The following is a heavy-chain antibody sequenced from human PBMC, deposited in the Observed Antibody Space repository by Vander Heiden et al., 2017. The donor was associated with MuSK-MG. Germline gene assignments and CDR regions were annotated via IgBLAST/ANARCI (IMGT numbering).Heavy chain of an antibody. Sequence: QVQLVQSGAEVKKPGASEKVSCKASGYTFTGYYMHWVRQAPGQGLGLIGWINPNRGGTNYAQKFQGRVTMTRDTSISTAYMELGRLRSDDTAVYFCARIWIEYCSGGSFYYNWFDPWGQGTLVTVSS. J-gene: IGHJ5*02. D-gene: IGHD2-15*01. CDR1: GYTFTGYY. V-gene: IGHV1-2*02. CDR3: ARIWIEYCSGGSFYYNWFDP. CDR2: INPNRGGT.